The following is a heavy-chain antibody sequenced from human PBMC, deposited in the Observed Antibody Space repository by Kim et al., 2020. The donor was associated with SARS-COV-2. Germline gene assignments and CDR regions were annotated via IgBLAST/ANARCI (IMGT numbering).Heavy chain of an antibody. CDR3: ARHFRGAAGIDY. J-gene: IGHJ4*02. CDR2: IYYSGST. V-gene: IGHV4-59*08. D-gene: IGHD3-10*01. CDR1: GGSISSYY. Sequence: SETLSLTCTVSGGSISSYYWSWIRQPPGKGLEWIGYIYYSGSTNYNPSLKSRVTISVDTSKNQFSLKLSSVTAADTAVYYCARHFRGAAGIDYWGQGTLVTVSS.